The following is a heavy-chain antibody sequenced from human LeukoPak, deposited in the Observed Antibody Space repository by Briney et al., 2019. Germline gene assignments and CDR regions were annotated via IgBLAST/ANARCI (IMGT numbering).Heavy chain of an antibody. CDR3: ARGHYDYVWGEGWYFDY. CDR2: IYTSGST. Sequence: KPSEALSLTCTVSGGSISSYYWSWIRQPAGKGLEWIGRIYTSGSTNYNPSLKSRVTMSVDTSKNQFSLKLSSVTAADTAVYYCARGHYDYVWGEGWYFDYWGQGTLVTVSS. CDR1: GGSISSYY. J-gene: IGHJ4*02. V-gene: IGHV4-4*07. D-gene: IGHD3-16*01.